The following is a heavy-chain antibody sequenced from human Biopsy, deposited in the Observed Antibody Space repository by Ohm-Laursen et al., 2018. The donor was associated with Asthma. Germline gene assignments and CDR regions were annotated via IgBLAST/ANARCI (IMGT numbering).Heavy chain of an antibody. CDR1: GFNFHNYG. J-gene: IGHJ4*02. V-gene: IGHV3-30*18. D-gene: IGHD6-13*01. CDR2: ILFDGRKI. CDR3: AKDRVAGRSYYFDY. Sequence: SLRLSCSASGFNFHNYGMNWVRRAPGKGLEWVAHILFDGRKINYPDSVKGRFTISRDNSKNMVYLQMNSLSPEDTAVYYCAKDRVAGRSYYFDYWGQGSLVSVSS.